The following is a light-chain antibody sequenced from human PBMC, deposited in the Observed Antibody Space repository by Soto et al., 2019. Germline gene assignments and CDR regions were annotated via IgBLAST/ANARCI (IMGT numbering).Light chain of an antibody. CDR1: SSDVGGYNY. CDR2: EVN. V-gene: IGLV2-14*01. J-gene: IGLJ3*02. Sequence: QSALTQPASVSGSPGQSITISCTGTSSDVGGYNYVSWYQQHPGKAPKLMIYEVNNRPSGVSNRFSGSKSGNTASLTISGLQAEDEADYYCSSYTSSITVMFGGGTKLTVL. CDR3: SSYTSSITVM.